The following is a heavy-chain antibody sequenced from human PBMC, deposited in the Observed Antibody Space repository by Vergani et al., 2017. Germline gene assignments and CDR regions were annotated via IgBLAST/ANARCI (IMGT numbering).Heavy chain of an antibody. V-gene: IGHV3-30-3*01. CDR3: ARVRQQWLVSDAFDI. CDR2: ISYDGSKK. D-gene: IGHD6-19*01. J-gene: IGHJ3*02. Sequence: VQLVESGGGLVQPGRSLRLSCAASGFIFSSYAMHWVRQAPGKGLEWVAVISYDGSKKYYSDSVKGRLTISRDNYKNTLYLQMNSLRAEDTAVYYCARVRQQWLVSDAFDIWGQGTMVTVS. CDR1: GFIFSSYA.